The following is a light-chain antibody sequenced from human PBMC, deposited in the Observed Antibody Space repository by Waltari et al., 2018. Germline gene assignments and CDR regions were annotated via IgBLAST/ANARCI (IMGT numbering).Light chain of an antibody. Sequence: QLVLTQSPSASASLGASVKLTCTLSSGHSSNIIAWLQQQPEKGPRYLMKVNSDGSHTKGDESPDRFSGSSSGAESYLTISTVQSEDEADYYCQTGGHGTWVFGGGTKLTVL. CDR2: VNSDGSH. V-gene: IGLV4-69*01. CDR1: SGHSSNI. J-gene: IGLJ3*02. CDR3: QTGGHGTWV.